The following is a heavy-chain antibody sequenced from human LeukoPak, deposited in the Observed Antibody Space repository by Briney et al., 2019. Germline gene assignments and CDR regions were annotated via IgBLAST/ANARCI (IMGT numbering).Heavy chain of an antibody. CDR2: SNTDGSIT. Sequence: GGSLRLSCATTGFTFTSYWMNWVRQVPGKGLVWVSRSNTDGSITTYVGSVKGRFTISRDNAKNTLYLQMNSLRVEDTAVYYCAKDLEIMSSSGLTLDYWGQGTLVTVSS. D-gene: IGHD6-6*01. CDR3: AKDLEIMSSSGLTLDY. CDR1: GFTFTSYW. J-gene: IGHJ4*02. V-gene: IGHV3-74*03.